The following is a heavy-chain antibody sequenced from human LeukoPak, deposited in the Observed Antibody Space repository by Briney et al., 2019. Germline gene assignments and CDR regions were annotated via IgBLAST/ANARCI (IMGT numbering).Heavy chain of an antibody. J-gene: IGHJ4*02. Sequence: GASVKVSCKASGGTFSSYTISWVRQAPGQGLEWMGRIIPILGIANYAQKFQGRVTITADKSTSTAYMELSSLRSEDTAVYCCASQDDYVWGSYRLDYWGQGTLVTVSS. CDR1: GGTFSSYT. CDR3: ASQDDYVWGSYRLDY. V-gene: IGHV1-69*02. D-gene: IGHD3-16*02. CDR2: IIPILGIA.